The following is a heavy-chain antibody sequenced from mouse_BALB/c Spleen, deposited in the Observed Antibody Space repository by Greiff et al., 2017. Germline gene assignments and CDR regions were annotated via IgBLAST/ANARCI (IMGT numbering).Heavy chain of an antibody. J-gene: IGHJ4*01. CDR3: AYGYDYAMDY. V-gene: IGHV14-1*02. CDR1: GFNIKDYY. CDR2: IDPENGNT. D-gene: IGHD2-2*01. Sequence: VQLKQSGAELVRPGALVKLSCKASGFNIKDYYMHWVKQRPEQGLEWIGWIDPENGNTIYDPKFQGKASITADTSSNTAYLQLSSLTSEDTAVYYCAYGYDYAMDYWGQGTSVTVSS.